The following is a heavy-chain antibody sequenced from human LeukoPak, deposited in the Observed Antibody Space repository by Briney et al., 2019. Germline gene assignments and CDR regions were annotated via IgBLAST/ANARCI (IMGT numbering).Heavy chain of an antibody. CDR2: ILYTGRT. D-gene: IGHD1-26*01. J-gene: IGHJ4*02. CDR1: GDSISSSRFY. Sequence: SETLSLTCAVSGDSISSSRFYWAWIRQPPGKGLEWIGSILYTGRTFYNPSLKSRVTISVDTSKNQFSLRLGSVTASDTAVYYCARRDVGATIDYWGQGTLVTVSS. CDR3: ARRDVGATIDY. V-gene: IGHV4-39*01.